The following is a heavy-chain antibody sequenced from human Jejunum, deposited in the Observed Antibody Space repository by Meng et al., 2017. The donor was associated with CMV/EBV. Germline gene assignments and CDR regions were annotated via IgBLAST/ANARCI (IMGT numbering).Heavy chain of an antibody. CDR2: IHDSGST. Sequence: QWRLQESGPGLVKPSQTLSLTCIVSGGSISSGGYYWSWIRQHPGKGLEWIGYIHDSGSTYYNPSLKSRVTISADTSKNQFSLKLSSVTAADTAVYYCARASYGSGSPLGESWFDPWGQGTLVTVSS. V-gene: IGHV4-31*03. CDR3: ARASYGSGSPLGESWFDP. CDR1: GGSISSGGYY. J-gene: IGHJ5*02. D-gene: IGHD3-10*01.